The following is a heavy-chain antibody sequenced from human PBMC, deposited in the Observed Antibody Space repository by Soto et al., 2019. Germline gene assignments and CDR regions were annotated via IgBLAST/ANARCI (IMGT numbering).Heavy chain of an antibody. Sequence: SETLSLTCAVYGGSFSGYYWSWIRQPPGKGLEWIGEINHSGSTNYNPSLKSRVTISVDTSKNQFSLKLSSVTAADTAVYYCVRYCSGGSCQFDYWGQGTLVTVSS. J-gene: IGHJ4*02. CDR1: GGSFSGYY. D-gene: IGHD2-15*01. CDR2: INHSGST. CDR3: VRYCSGGSCQFDY. V-gene: IGHV4-34*01.